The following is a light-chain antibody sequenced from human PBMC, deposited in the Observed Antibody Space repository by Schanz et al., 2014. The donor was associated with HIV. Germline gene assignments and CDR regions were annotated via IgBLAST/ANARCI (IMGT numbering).Light chain of an antibody. J-gene: IGKJ4*01. Sequence: EIVLTQSPGTLSLSPRGRTTLSCRASQSVSSNYLAWYQQKPGQAPRLLIYGASSRATGIPARFSGRGSGTQFTLTISSLQSEDFALYFCQQYYDWPPLTFGGGTKVEIK. CDR1: QSVSSN. CDR3: QQYYDWPPLT. V-gene: IGKV3-15*01. CDR2: GAS.